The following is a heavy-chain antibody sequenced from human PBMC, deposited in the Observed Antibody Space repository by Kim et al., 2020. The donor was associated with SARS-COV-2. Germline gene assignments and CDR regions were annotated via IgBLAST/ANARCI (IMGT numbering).Heavy chain of an antibody. D-gene: IGHD2-21*01. Sequence: IYFADSMKGRFTVSRDNAKNSLYLQMNSLRAEDTAVYYCARSYSGVVDYWGQGTLVTVSS. V-gene: IGHV3-11*04. J-gene: IGHJ4*02. CDR2: I. CDR3: ARSYSGVVDY.